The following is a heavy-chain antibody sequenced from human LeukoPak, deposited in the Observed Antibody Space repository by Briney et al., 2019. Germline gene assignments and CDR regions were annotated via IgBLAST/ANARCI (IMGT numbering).Heavy chain of an antibody. CDR1: GGSFSGYY. V-gene: IGHV4-34*01. Sequence: PSETLSLTCAVYGGSFSGYYWSWIRQPPGKGLEWIGEINHSGSTNYNPSLKSRVTISVDTSKNQFSLKLSSVTAADTAVYYCASVMGRPRAKTVFDLWGRGTLVTVSS. CDR3: ASVMGRPRAKTVFDL. D-gene: IGHD2-21*01. J-gene: IGHJ2*01. CDR2: INHSGST.